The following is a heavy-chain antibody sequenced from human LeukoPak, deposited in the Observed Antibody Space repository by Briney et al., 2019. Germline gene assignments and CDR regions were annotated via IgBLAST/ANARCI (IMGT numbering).Heavy chain of an antibody. CDR2: ISYDGSNK. CDR3: ARDLVPRYGPESEFDY. CDR1: GFTFSSYA. J-gene: IGHJ4*02. Sequence: PGGSLRLSCAASGFTFSSYAMHWVRQAPGKGLEWVAVISYDGSNKYYADSVKGRFTISRDNSKNTLYLQMNSLRAEDAAVYYCARDLVPRYGPESEFDYWGQGTLVTVSS. V-gene: IGHV3-30-3*01. D-gene: IGHD3-10*01.